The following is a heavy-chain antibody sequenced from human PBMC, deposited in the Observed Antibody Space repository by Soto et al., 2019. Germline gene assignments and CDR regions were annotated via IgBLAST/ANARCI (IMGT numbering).Heavy chain of an antibody. V-gene: IGHV3-48*02. CDR3: ERPSKMYTSSSCGMDV. Sequence: GWSLRLSCAASGFTFSSYSMNWVRQAPGKGLQWVSYISSSGSTTYYADSVRGRFTISRDNAKNSLYLQMNSLRDEDTAVYYCERPSKMYTSSSCGMDVWGQGTKVTV. J-gene: IGHJ6*02. D-gene: IGHD6-6*01. CDR1: GFTFSSYS. CDR2: ISSSGSTT.